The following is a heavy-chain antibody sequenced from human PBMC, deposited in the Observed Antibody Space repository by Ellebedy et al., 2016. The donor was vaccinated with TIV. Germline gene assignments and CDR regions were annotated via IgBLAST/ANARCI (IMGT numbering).Heavy chain of an antibody. Sequence: GGSLRLSCAASGFTFSNYGMHWVRQAPGKGLEWVALIPFDGNNKYYADSVKGRFTISRDNSKNTLYLQMNSLRAEDTAVYYCAREYSNYSFDYWGQGTLVTVSS. CDR3: AREYSNYSFDY. CDR2: IPFDGNNK. D-gene: IGHD4-11*01. J-gene: IGHJ4*02. CDR1: GFTFSNYG. V-gene: IGHV3-30*03.